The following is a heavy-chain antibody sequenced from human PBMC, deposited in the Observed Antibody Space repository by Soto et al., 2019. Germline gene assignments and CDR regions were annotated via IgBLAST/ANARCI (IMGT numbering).Heavy chain of an antibody. J-gene: IGHJ4*02. D-gene: IGHD3-3*01. Sequence: ASVKVSCKASGYTFTGYYMHWVRQAPGQGLEWTGWINPNSGGTNYAQKFQGRVTMTRDTSISTAYMELSRLRSDDTAVYYCARSRYDFWSGYYQYYFDYWGQGTLVTVSS. CDR2: INPNSGGT. CDR3: ARSRYDFWSGYYQYYFDY. CDR1: GYTFTGYY. V-gene: IGHV1-2*02.